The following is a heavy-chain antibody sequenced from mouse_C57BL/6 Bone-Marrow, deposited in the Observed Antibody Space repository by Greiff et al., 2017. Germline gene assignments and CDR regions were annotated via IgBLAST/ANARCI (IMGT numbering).Heavy chain of an antibody. CDR2: ILPGSGST. D-gene: IGHD2-1*01. CDR1: GYTFTGYW. J-gene: IGHJ4*01. CDR3: ARREYGNFYAMDY. Sequence: QVQLQQSGAELMKPGASVKLSCKATGYTFTGYWIEWVKQRPGHGLEWIGEILPGSGSTNYNEKFKGKATLTADTSSNTAYMQLSSLTTEDSAIYYCARREYGNFYAMDYWGQGTSVTVSS. V-gene: IGHV1-9*01.